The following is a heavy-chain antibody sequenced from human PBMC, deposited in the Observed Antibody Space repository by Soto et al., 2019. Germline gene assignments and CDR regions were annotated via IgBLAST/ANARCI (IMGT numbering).Heavy chain of an antibody. J-gene: IGHJ4*02. CDR2: INPGNGNT. CDR1: GYTFTNYA. V-gene: IGHV1-3*01. CDR3: ARGSAYCGGDCYLYSYFDY. D-gene: IGHD2-21*02. Sequence: ASVKVSCKASGYTFTNYAIHWVRQAPGQRLEWMGWINPGNGNTKNSQKFQGRVTITSDTSASTAYMEVSSLRSEDTAVYYCARGSAYCGGDCYLYSYFDYSGQGTLVTVSS.